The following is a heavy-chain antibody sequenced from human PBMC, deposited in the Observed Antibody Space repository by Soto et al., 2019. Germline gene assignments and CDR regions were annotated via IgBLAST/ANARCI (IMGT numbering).Heavy chain of an antibody. CDR1: GFSLSSTRMA. D-gene: IGHD6-19*01. Sequence: QITLKESGPTLVKPTQTLTLTCTFSGFSLSSTRMAVGWIRQPPGKALEWLALIYWDDDKRYSPFLKSRLTITKNTSKNPVVLTMSHRYPVDTARYYCAHIVVAGLGYYFDYWGQGTLVTVSS. J-gene: IGHJ4*02. CDR3: AHIVVAGLGYYFDY. CDR2: IYWDDDK. V-gene: IGHV2-5*02.